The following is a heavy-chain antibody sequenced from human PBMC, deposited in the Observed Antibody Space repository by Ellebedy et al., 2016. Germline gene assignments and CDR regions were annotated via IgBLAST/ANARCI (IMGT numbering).Heavy chain of an antibody. CDR3: AAPRSSGSYYNDY. V-gene: IGHV4-34*01. CDR2: INHSGST. D-gene: IGHD3-10*01. Sequence: SETLSLTXAVYGGSFSGYYWSWIRQPPGKGLEWIGEINHSGSTNYNPSLKSRVTISVDTSKNQFSLKLSSVTAADTAVYYCAAPRSSGSYYNDYWGQGTLVTVSS. J-gene: IGHJ4*02. CDR1: GGSFSGYY.